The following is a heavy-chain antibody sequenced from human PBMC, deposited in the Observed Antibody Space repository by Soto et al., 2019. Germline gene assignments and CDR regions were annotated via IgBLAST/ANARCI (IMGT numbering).Heavy chain of an antibody. CDR3: ARDGWQGVDV. Sequence: SETLSLTCTVSDGSITSTSYFWSWIRQPPGKGLEWIGYVHSTGTTYYNPSLKSRVIISMDTSKSQFSLKVGSVTAADTAVYYCARDGWQGVDVWGQGTTVTVSS. J-gene: IGHJ6*02. V-gene: IGHV4-30-4*01. D-gene: IGHD2-15*01. CDR1: DGSITSTSYF. CDR2: VHSTGTT.